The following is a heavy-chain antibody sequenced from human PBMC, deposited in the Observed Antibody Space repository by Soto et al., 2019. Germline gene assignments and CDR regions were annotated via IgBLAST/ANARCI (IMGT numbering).Heavy chain of an antibody. V-gene: IGHV3-7*01. Sequence: EVQMVESGGGLVQPGGSLRLSCAASGFTFSSYYMMWVRQAPGKGLEWVANIKQDGSERHYVDSVKGRFTISRDNAKNSLYLQMNSLRVEDTAVYYCANRHFNWGQGTLVTVSS. CDR3: ANRHFN. CDR2: IKQDGSER. CDR1: GFTFSSYY. J-gene: IGHJ4*02.